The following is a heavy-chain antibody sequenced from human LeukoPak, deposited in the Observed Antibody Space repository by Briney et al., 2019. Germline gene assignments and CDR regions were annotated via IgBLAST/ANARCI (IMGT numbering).Heavy chain of an antibody. CDR3: ARDLDYCGYVRPIHY. CDR1: GFTFSSYA. V-gene: IGHV3-30*04. D-gene: IGHD4-17*01. J-gene: IGHJ4*02. CDR2: ISYDGSNK. Sequence: GGSLRLSCAASGFTFSSYAMHWVRQAPGKGLEWVAVISYDGSNKYYADSVKGRFTISRDNSKNTLYLQMNSLRAEDTAVYYWARDLDYCGYVRPIHYWGEGTLVTVSS.